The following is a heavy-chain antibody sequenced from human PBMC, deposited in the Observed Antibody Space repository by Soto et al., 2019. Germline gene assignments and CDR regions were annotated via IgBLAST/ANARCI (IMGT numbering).Heavy chain of an antibody. CDR3: AKGGSSSWYIGLFDY. J-gene: IGHJ4*02. CDR1: GFTFSSYG. CDR2: ISYDGSNK. V-gene: IGHV3-30*18. Sequence: GGSLRLSCAASGFTFSSYGMHWVRQAPGKGLEWVAVISYDGSNKYYADSVKGRFTISRDNSKNTLYLQMNSLRAEDTAVYYCAKGGSSSWYIGLFDYWGQGTMVTVSS. D-gene: IGHD6-13*01.